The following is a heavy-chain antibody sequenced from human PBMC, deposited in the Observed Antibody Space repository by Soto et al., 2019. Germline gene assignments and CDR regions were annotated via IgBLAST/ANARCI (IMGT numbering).Heavy chain of an antibody. CDR2: IIPIFGTA. V-gene: IGHV1-69*13. J-gene: IGHJ3*02. D-gene: IGHD3-22*01. CDR1: GGTFSSYA. Sequence: SVKVSCKASGGTFSSYAISWVRQAPGQGXEWMGGIIPIFGTANYAQKFQGRVTITADESTSTAYMELSSLRSEDTAVYYCARVRHYDSSGHIFRSAFDIWGQGTMVTVSS. CDR3: ARVRHYDSSGHIFRSAFDI.